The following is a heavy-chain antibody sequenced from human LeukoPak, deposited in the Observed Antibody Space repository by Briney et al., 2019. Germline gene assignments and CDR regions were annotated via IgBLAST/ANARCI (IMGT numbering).Heavy chain of an antibody. D-gene: IGHD3-10*01. J-gene: IGHJ3*02. Sequence: GGSLRLSCAASGFIFSNCAMNWVRQAPGKGLEWVSAISGSGDSTYYADSVKGRFTISRDNSKNTLYLQMNSLRAEDTAVYYCAKDHDYYASGPIWGQGTMVTVSS. CDR1: GFIFSNCA. CDR2: ISGSGDST. V-gene: IGHV3-23*01. CDR3: AKDHDYYASGPI.